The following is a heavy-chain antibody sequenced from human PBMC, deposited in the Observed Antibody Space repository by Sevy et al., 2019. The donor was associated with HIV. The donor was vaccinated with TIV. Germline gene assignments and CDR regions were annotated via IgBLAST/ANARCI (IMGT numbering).Heavy chain of an antibody. Sequence: GGSLRLSCAASGFTFSSYAMHWVRQAPGKGLEWVAVISYDGSNKYYADSVKGGFTISRDNSKNRLYLQMSSLRAEDTAVYYCARDPGYDFWSGRSWFDPWGQGTLVTVSS. V-gene: IGHV3-30-3*01. J-gene: IGHJ5*02. CDR1: GFTFSSYA. CDR2: ISYDGSNK. D-gene: IGHD3-3*01. CDR3: ARDPGYDFWSGRSWFDP.